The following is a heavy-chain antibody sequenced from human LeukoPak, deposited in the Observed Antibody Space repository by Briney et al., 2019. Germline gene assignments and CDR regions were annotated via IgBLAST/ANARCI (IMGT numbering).Heavy chain of an antibody. CDR3: ARGGIVNYGARAPDY. J-gene: IGHJ4*02. CDR1: GYTFTGYY. Sequence: ASVKVSCQASGYTFTGYYMHWVRQAPGQGLEWMGWINPNSGGTNYAQKFQGRVTMTRDTSISTAYMELSRLRSDDTAVYYCARGGIVNYGARAPDYWGQGTLVTVSS. CDR2: INPNSGGT. V-gene: IGHV1-2*02. D-gene: IGHD4/OR15-4a*01.